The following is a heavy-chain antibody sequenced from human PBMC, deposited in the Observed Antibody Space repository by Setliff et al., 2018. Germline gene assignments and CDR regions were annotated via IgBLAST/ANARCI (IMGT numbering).Heavy chain of an antibody. Sequence: ASVKVSCKASGYTFNSYGINWLRQAPGQGLEWLGWISPYNGNTKYAQTVQDRITMATDASTRTSYMELSSLRSDDTSVYFCARSSDSGYYHQRDAFDIWGQGTRVTVSS. CDR2: ISPYNGNT. CDR3: ARSSDSGYYHQRDAFDI. CDR1: GYTFNSYG. D-gene: IGHD3-22*01. V-gene: IGHV1-18*04. J-gene: IGHJ3*02.